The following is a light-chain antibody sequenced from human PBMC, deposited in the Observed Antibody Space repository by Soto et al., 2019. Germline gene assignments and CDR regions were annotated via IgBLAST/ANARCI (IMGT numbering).Light chain of an antibody. CDR3: SAYTARSTLV. V-gene: IGLV2-14*01. Sequence: QSALTQPASVSGSPGQSITISCAGTSSDVGAYNYVSWYQQHPGKAPKLMISEVSNRPSGVPNRFSGSKSGNTASLTISGLQSEDEADYYCSAYTARSTLVFGGGTKLTVL. CDR2: EVS. CDR1: SSDVGAYNY. J-gene: IGLJ3*02.